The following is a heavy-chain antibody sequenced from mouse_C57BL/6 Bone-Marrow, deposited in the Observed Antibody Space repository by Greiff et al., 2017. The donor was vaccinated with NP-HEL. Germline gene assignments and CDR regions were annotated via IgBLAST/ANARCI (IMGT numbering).Heavy chain of an antibody. CDR2: ISYRGST. CDR1: GYSFTSDY. Sequence: EVKLVESGPGLAKPSQTLSLTCSVTGYSFTSDYWNWIRKFPGKKLEYMGYISYRGSTYYNPSLKSRISIMRDKSKNKYSLHLHSVTAEDTASYCCTSHYYYGLDYWGQGTTLTVSS. V-gene: IGHV3-8*01. D-gene: IGHD1-1*01. CDR3: TSHYYYGLDY. J-gene: IGHJ2*01.